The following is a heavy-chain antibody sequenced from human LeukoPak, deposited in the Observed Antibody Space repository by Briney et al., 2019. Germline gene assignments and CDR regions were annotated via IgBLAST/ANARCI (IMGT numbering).Heavy chain of an antibody. Sequence: GGSLRLSCAASGFTFSSYGMHWVRQAPGKGLEWVAFIRYDGSNKYYADSVKGRFTFSRDNSKNTLYLQMNSLRAEDTAVYYCTRVATEVVVPAATFFDYWGQGTLVTVSS. D-gene: IGHD2-2*01. CDR1: GFTFSSYG. V-gene: IGHV3-30*02. CDR3: TRVATEVVVPAATFFDY. CDR2: IRYDGSNK. J-gene: IGHJ4*02.